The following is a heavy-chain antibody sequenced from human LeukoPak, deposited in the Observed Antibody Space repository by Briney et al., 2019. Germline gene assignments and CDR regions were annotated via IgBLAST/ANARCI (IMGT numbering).Heavy chain of an antibody. CDR2: ISYDGSNK. CDR1: GFTFRDYG. D-gene: IGHD6-19*01. J-gene: IGHJ3*02. CDR3: AKPHSSGWYYAFDI. Sequence: GGSLRLSCVASGFTFRDYGMHWVRQAPGKGLEWVAVISYDGSNKYYADSVKGRFTISRDNSKITLYLQMNSLRAEDTAVYYCAKPHSSGWYYAFDIWGQGTMVTVSS. V-gene: IGHV3-30*18.